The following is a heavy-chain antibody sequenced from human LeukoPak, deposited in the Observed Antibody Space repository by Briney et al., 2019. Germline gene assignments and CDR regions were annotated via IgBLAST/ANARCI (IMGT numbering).Heavy chain of an antibody. CDR3: ATAPQTYRYLGY. J-gene: IGHJ4*02. CDR2: IKSDGSRT. Sequence: GGSLRLSCAASGFTFSSYWMHWVRHAPGKGLVWVSRIKSDGSRTNYADSVKGRFTISRDNGKNSLYLQMNSLRAEDTALYYCATAPQTYRYLGYWGQGTLVTVSS. D-gene: IGHD3-16*02. V-gene: IGHV3-74*01. CDR1: GFTFSSYW.